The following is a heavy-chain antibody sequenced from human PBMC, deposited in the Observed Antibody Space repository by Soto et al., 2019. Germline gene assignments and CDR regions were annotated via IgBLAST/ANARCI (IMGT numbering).Heavy chain of an antibody. CDR1: GYTFTSYG. CDR2: ISAYNGNT. J-gene: IGHJ4*02. D-gene: IGHD6-19*01. V-gene: IGHV1-18*01. CDR3: ARVSLPLAPYSSGWFDY. Sequence: ASVKVSCKASGYTFTSYGISCARQAPGQGLEWMGWISAYNGNTNYAQKLQGRVTMTTDTSTSTAYMELRSLRSDDTAVYYCARVSLPLAPYSSGWFDYWGQGTLVTVSS.